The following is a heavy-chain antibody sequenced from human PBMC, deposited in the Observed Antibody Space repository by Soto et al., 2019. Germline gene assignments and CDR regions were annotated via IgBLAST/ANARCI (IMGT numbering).Heavy chain of an antibody. J-gene: IGHJ4*02. D-gene: IGHD4-17*01. CDR3: ARTRPYYGDYYFDY. CDR1: GGSISSYY. V-gene: IGHV4-59*01. Sequence: SETLSLTCTVSGGSISSYYWSWIRQPPGKGLEWIGYIYYSGSTNYNPSLKSRVTISVDTSKNQFSLKLSSVTAADTAVYYCARTRPYYGDYYFDYWGQGTLVTVPQ. CDR2: IYYSGST.